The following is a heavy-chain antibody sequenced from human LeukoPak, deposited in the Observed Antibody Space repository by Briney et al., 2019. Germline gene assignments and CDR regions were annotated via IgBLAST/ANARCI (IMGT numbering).Heavy chain of an antibody. D-gene: IGHD3-10*01. J-gene: IGHJ5*02. Sequence: SETLSLTCTVSGGSISSGDYYWSWIRQPPGKGLEWIGYIYYSGSTYYNPSLKSRVTISVDTSKNQFSLKLSSVTAADTAVYYCARDLGRWFGEFSEWFDPWGQGTLVTVSS. CDR3: ARDLGRWFGEFSEWFDP. CDR2: IYYSGST. V-gene: IGHV4-30-4*01. CDR1: GGSISSGDYY.